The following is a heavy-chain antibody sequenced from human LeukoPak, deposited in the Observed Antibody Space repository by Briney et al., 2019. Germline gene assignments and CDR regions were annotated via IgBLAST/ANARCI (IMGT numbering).Heavy chain of an antibody. CDR2: IYSGGST. CDR1: GFTVSSNY. Sequence: GGSLRLSCAASGFTVSSNYMSWVRQAPGKGLEWVSVIYSGGSTYYADSVKGRFTISRDNSKSTLYLQMNSLRAEDTAVYYCAKNRRQQLPYYYGMDVWGQGTTVTVSS. CDR3: AKNRRQQLPYYYGMDV. J-gene: IGHJ6*02. V-gene: IGHV3-53*05. D-gene: IGHD6-13*01.